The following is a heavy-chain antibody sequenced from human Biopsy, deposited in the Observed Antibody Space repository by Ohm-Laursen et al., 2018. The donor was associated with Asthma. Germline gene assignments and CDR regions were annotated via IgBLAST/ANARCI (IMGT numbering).Heavy chain of an antibody. CDR1: GYTFNSAG. D-gene: IGHD3-10*01. CDR2: ISVYNGNT. Sequence: ATVKISCRTSGYTFNSAGITWVRQAPGQGLEWMGWISVYNGNTKVAQKLQDRVTMITDTSTSTAYMELRSLRSDDTAVYFCARAVDYSHYYGIDVWGQGTTVTVS. V-gene: IGHV1-18*01. CDR3: ARAVDYSHYYGIDV. J-gene: IGHJ6*02.